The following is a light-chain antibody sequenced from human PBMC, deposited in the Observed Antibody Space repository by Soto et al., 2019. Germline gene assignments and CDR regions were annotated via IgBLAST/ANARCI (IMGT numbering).Light chain of an antibody. V-gene: IGKV1-12*01. Sequence: DIQMTQSPSSVSASVGDRVTITCRASQGISSWLAWYQQIPGKAPKLLISAASRLQSGVPSRFSGSGSGTDFTLTSSSLQPEDFATYYCEQTNRLPLAFGGGTKVEIK. CDR2: AAS. J-gene: IGKJ4*01. CDR3: EQTNRLPLA. CDR1: QGISSW.